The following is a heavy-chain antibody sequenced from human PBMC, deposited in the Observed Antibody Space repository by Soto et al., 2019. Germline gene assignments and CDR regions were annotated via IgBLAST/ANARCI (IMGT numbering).Heavy chain of an antibody. Sequence: GESLKISCKGSGYSFTIYWIGWVRQMPGKGLEWMGIIYPGDSDTRYSPSFQGQVTISADKSISTAYLQWSSLKASDTAMYYCARHLRXYSGYDKSYYYYYGMDVWGQGTTVTVSS. V-gene: IGHV5-51*01. CDR3: ARHLRXYSGYDKSYYYYYGMDV. CDR2: IYPGDSDT. CDR1: GYSFTIYW. J-gene: IGHJ6*02. D-gene: IGHD5-12*01.